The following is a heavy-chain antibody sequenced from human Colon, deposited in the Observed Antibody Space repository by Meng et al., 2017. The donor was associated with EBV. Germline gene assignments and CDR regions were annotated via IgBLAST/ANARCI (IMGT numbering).Heavy chain of an antibody. Sequence: QVLLWQCGLELKKPVAPLTLVCNASGYTFTRHPMSWVRQAPGHGLEWMGWISTNTGNHTYAQGFTGRFVLSVDTSVSTAYLQISSLKAEDTAVYYCGTLKYTSGFYGPAYWGQGALVTVSS. CDR3: GTLKYTSGFYGPAY. CDR2: ISTNTGNH. D-gene: IGHD6-19*01. V-gene: IGHV7-4-1*02. J-gene: IGHJ4*02. CDR1: GYTFTRHP.